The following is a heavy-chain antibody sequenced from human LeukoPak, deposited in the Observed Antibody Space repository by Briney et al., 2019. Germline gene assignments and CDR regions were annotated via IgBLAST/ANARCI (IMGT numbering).Heavy chain of an antibody. V-gene: IGHV4-34*01. CDR2: FTHNGSS. CDR3: ARPSPYGVLPSYYFDY. D-gene: IGHD4-17*01. J-gene: IGHJ4*02. CDR1: GGSFSDYN. Sequence: PSDTLSLSCASYGGSFSDYNCSGLRQSPGKRLGWIGEFTHNGSSNYNPSLQSRVTISVDPSKNQFSLKLNSVTAADTAIYFCARPSPYGVLPSYYFDYWGQGTLVTVSS.